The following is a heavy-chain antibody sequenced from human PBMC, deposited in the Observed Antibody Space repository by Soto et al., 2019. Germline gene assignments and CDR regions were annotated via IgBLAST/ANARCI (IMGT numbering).Heavy chain of an antibody. V-gene: IGHV4-59*01. CDR1: GGSISSYY. J-gene: IGHJ4*02. CDR2: IYYSGST. Sequence: PSETLSLTCTVSGGSISSYYWSWIRQPPGKGLEWIGYIYYSGSTNYNPSLKSRVTISVDTSKNQFSLKLSSVTAADTAVYYCARGLPRGDEIYGDFDYWGQGTLVTVSS. D-gene: IGHD4-17*01. CDR3: ARGLPRGDEIYGDFDY.